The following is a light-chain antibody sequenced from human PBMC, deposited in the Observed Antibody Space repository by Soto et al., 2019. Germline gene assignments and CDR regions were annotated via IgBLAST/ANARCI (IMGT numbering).Light chain of an antibody. Sequence: DIQMTQAPSTISASVGDRVTITCRASQSINAWLAWYQQKPGKAPKLLIYDVSTLDSGVPSRFSGSASGTEFTLTISSLESDDFATYYCQQYHRYSTFGQGTRVYIK. CDR1: QSINAW. V-gene: IGKV1-5*01. J-gene: IGKJ1*01. CDR2: DVS. CDR3: QQYHRYST.